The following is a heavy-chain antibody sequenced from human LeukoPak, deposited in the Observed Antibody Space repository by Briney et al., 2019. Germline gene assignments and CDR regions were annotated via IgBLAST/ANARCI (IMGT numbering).Heavy chain of an antibody. D-gene: IGHD6-13*01. CDR2: FSRSGPDT. J-gene: IGHJ4*02. Sequence: GGSLRLSCAASGFTFGSSAMSWVRQAPGKGPEWVSTFSRSGPDTYYADSVKGRFTIFRDNSNNTLYLQMNSLRAEDTAVYYCAKGSLGSWYYFDYWGQGTLVTVSS. CDR3: AKGSLGSWYYFDY. CDR1: GFTFGSSA. V-gene: IGHV3-23*01.